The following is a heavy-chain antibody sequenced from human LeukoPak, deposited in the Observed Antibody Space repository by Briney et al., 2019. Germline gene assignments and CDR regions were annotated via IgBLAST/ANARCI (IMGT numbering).Heavy chain of an antibody. CDR2: IYYSGST. V-gene: IGHV4-61*01. Sequence: ASETLSLTCTVSGGSVSSGSDYWSWIRQPPGKGLEWIGYIYYSGSTTYNPSLESRVTISVDTSKNQFSLKLSSVTAADTAMYFCARRSGSYPYYFDYWGQGTLVTVSS. CDR1: GGSVSSGSDY. J-gene: IGHJ4*02. D-gene: IGHD1-26*01. CDR3: ARRSGSYPYYFDY.